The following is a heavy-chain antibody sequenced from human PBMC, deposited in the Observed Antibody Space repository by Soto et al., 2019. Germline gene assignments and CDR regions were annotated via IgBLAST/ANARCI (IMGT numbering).Heavy chain of an antibody. CDR2: ISSSSSTI. V-gene: IGHV3-48*01. J-gene: IGHJ3*02. CDR1: GFTFSSYS. CDR3: ARPLTPIAAAGTGYAFDI. Sequence: PGGSLRLSCAASGFTFSSYSMNWVRQAPGKGLEWVSYISSSSSTIYYADTVKGRFTISRDNAKNSLYLQMNSLRAEDTAVYYCARPLTPIAAAGTGYAFDIWGQGTMVTVSS. D-gene: IGHD6-13*01.